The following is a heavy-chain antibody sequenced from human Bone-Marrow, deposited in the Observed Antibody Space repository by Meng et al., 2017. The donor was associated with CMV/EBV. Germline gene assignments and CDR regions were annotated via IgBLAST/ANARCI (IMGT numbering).Heavy chain of an antibody. Sequence: GESLKISCAASGFTVSSNYMSWVRQAPGKGLEWVSVIYSGGSTYYADSVKGRFTISRDNSKNTLYLQMNSLRAEDTAVYYCARDPDRDIVVVPAAMGWFDPWGQGTLVTGSS. V-gene: IGHV3-53*05. CDR1: GFTVSSNY. CDR2: IYSGGST. J-gene: IGHJ5*02. D-gene: IGHD2-2*01. CDR3: ARDPDRDIVVVPAAMGWFDP.